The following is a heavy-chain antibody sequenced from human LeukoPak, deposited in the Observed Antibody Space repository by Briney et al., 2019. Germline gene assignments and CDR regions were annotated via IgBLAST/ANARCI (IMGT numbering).Heavy chain of an antibody. CDR1: GYTFTGYY. CDR2: INPNSGGT. D-gene: IGHD3-22*01. V-gene: IGHV1-2*02. CDR3: ARPGLDYYDSTNLDY. Sequence: ASVKVSCTASGYTFTGYYMHWVRQAPGQGLEWMGWINPNSGGTNYAQKFQGRVTMTRDTSISTAYMELSRLRSDDTAVYYCARPGLDYYDSTNLDYWGQGTLVTVSS. J-gene: IGHJ4*02.